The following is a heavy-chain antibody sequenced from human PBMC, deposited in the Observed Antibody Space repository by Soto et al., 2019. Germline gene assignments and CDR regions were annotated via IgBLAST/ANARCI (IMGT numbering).Heavy chain of an antibody. D-gene: IGHD2-15*01. CDR1: GFTFNSYG. CDR2: IEYNAKNR. Sequence: QVQLVESGGGVVQPGTSLRLSCTASGFTFNSYGIHWVRQAPGKGLEWLALIEYNAKNRFYADAVKGRFSISSDNSRNTVYLQVNVLRAEDTAVYYCAREGDDYCSGTRCFHYYGLDVWGQGTTVIVSS. CDR3: AREGDDYCSGTRCFHYYGLDV. J-gene: IGHJ6*02. V-gene: IGHV3-33*05.